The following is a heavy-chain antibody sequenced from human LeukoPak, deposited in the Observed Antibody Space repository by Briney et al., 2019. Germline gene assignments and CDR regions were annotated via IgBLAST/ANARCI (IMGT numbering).Heavy chain of an antibody. J-gene: IGHJ4*02. V-gene: IGHV3-74*03. CDR2: ISSDGSST. Sequence: GGSLRLSCAASGFTFRNHWMHWVRQTPGKGLVWVSRISSDGSSTTYADSVKGRFTISRDNAKNTLHLQMNNLRAEDTAMYYCARDQRVTGRPDIDYWGQGTLVIASS. D-gene: IGHD6-6*01. CDR3: ARDQRVTGRPDIDY. CDR1: GFTFRNHW.